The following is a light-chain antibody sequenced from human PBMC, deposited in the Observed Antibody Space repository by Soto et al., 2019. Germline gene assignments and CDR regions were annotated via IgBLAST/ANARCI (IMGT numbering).Light chain of an antibody. CDR2: EDD. V-gene: IGLV6-57*04. Sequence: NFLLTQPHSVSESPGKTVTISCTRSSGSISRNYVQWYQQRPGSAPTTVIFEDDQRPSGVPDRFSGSIDSSSNSASLTIYGLKTEDEADYYCQSYDSSNYVFGTGTKLTVL. CDR1: SGSISRNY. J-gene: IGLJ1*01. CDR3: QSYDSSNYV.